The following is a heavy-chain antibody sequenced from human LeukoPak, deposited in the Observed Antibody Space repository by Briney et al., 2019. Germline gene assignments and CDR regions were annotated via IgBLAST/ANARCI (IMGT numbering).Heavy chain of an antibody. Sequence: PSETLSLTCAVYGGSFSGYYWSWIRQPPGKGLEWIGEINHSGSTNYSPSLKSRVTIPVDTSKNQFSLKLSSVTAADTAVYYCARRYSSSWFNWFDPWGQGTLVTVSS. CDR2: INHSGST. CDR1: GGSFSGYY. CDR3: ARRYSSSWFNWFDP. J-gene: IGHJ5*02. V-gene: IGHV4-34*01. D-gene: IGHD6-13*01.